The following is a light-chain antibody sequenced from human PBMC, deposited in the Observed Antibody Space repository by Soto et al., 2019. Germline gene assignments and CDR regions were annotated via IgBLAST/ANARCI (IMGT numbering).Light chain of an antibody. V-gene: IGLV2-14*01. J-gene: IGLJ3*02. Sequence: QSVLTQPASVSGSPGQSITISCTGSTSDVGTYNYVSWYQHHPGKAPKLLIYEVTNRPSGVSNRFSGSKSGNTASLTISGLQAEDEADYYCSSSSSRSDVGFGGGTKLTVL. CDR2: EVT. CDR1: TSDVGTYNY. CDR3: SSSSSRSDVG.